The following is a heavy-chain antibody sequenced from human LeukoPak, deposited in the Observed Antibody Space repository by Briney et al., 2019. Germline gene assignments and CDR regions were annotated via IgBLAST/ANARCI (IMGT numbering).Heavy chain of an antibody. J-gene: IGHJ6*02. CDR2: TYYRSKCYH. CDR3: ARDPAYNYGMDV. V-gene: IGHV6-1*01. Sequence: SQTLSLTCAISGDSVSSHSSAWNWIRQSPSRGLDWLGRTYYRSKCYHDYAVSVRSRISINPDTSKNQFSLQLTSVTPEDTAVYYCARDPAYNYGMDVWGQGTTVTVSS. D-gene: IGHD2-2*01. CDR1: GDSVSSHSSA.